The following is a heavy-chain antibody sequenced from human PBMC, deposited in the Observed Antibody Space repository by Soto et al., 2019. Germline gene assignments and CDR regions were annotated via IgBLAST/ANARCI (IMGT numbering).Heavy chain of an antibody. CDR1: GYTFTSYG. V-gene: IGHV1-3*01. CDR2: INAANGDT. J-gene: IGHJ5*02. Sequence: ASVKVSCKASGYTFTSYGSRWVRQAPGQRLEWMGWINAANGDTKYSPKFQGRVTITRDTSASTAYMELSSLRSEDTAVYYCVRRHVSATGIDWFDPWGQGTLVTVSS. CDR3: VRRHVSATGIDWFDP. D-gene: IGHD6-13*01.